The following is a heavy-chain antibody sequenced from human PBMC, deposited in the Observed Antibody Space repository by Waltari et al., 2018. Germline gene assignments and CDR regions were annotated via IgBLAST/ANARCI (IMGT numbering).Heavy chain of an antibody. CDR3: ARYRSHGDNPYFDY. J-gene: IGHJ4*02. Sequence: QLQLQESGSGLVKPSQTLSLTCAVSGGSISSGGYSWSWIRQPPGKGLEWIGYIYHRWSTSYHPSLKSRVTISVDRSKNQFSLKLSSVTAADTAVYYCARYRSHGDNPYFDYWGQGTLVTVSS. D-gene: IGHD4-17*01. V-gene: IGHV4-30-2*01. CDR1: GGSISSGGYS. CDR2: IYHRWST.